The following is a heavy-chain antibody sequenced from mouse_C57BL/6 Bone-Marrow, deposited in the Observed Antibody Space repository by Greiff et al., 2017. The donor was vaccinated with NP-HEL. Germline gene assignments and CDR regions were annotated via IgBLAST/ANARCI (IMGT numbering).Heavy chain of an antibody. Sequence: VKLVESGGDLVKPGGSLKLSCAASGFTFSSYGMSWVRQTPDKRLEWVATISSGGSYTYYPDSVKGRFTISRDNAKNTLYLQMSSLKSEDTAMYYCARSSYPYFDYWGQGTTLTVSS. V-gene: IGHV5-6*02. CDR3: ARSSYPYFDY. CDR1: GFTFSSYG. D-gene: IGHD1-1*01. CDR2: ISSGGSYT. J-gene: IGHJ2*01.